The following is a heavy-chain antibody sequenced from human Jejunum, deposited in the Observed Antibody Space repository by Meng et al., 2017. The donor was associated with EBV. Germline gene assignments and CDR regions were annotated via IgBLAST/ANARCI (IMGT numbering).Heavy chain of an antibody. CDR2: IHHSGST. V-gene: IGHV4-4*02. Sequence: QVWLQQSGPGLGKLSVTLSLTVVVPGGSTRPDNWWSWVRQPPGKGLEYIGEIHHSGSTKYNPSLKSRVTISVDKSNNHFSLKLSSVTAADTAVYYCARDRGVEDYWGQGTLVTVSS. J-gene: IGHJ4*02. CDR1: GGSTRPDNW. CDR3: ARDRGVEDY. D-gene: IGHD5-24*01.